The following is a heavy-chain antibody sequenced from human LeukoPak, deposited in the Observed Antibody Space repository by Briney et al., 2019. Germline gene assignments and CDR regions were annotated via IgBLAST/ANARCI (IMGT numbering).Heavy chain of an antibody. Sequence: ASVKVSCKASGYTFTGYYMHWVRQAPGQGLEWMGRINPNSGGTNYAQKFQGRVTMTRDTSISTAYMELSRLRSDDTAVYYCARGLWGYYYYYMDVWGKGTTVTVSS. CDR3: ARGLWGYYYYYMDV. V-gene: IGHV1-2*06. CDR1: GYTFTGYY. CDR2: INPNSGGT. D-gene: IGHD3-16*01. J-gene: IGHJ6*03.